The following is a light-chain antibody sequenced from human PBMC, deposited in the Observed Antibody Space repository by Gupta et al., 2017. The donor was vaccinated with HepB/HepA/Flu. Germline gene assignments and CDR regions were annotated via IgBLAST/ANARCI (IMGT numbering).Light chain of an antibody. CDR2: DNN. CDR1: SSNIGAGHD. CDR3: QSEDSSRSGWV. J-gene: IGLJ3*02. Sequence: QSVLPQPPSVSGAPGQRLTISCTASSSNIGAGHDVHCYPQHPGPAPNLLIYDNNNRPSGAPDRFSGSKSGTSASLATTGLQAEEEADYYCQSEDSSRSGWVFGGGTKLTVL. V-gene: IGLV1-40*01.